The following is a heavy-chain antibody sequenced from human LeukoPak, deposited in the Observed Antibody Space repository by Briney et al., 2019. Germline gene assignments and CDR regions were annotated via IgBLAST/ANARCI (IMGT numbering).Heavy chain of an antibody. Sequence: PGGSLRLSCAASGFTLSSYAMSWGRQAPGKGVEWVSAISGSGGSTYYADSVKGRFTISRDNSKNTLYLQMNSLRAEDTAVYYCAKPRDTQGDPFDYWGQGTLVTVSS. CDR1: GFTLSSYA. D-gene: IGHD5-18*01. CDR3: AKPRDTQGDPFDY. V-gene: IGHV3-23*01. CDR2: ISGSGGST. J-gene: IGHJ4*02.